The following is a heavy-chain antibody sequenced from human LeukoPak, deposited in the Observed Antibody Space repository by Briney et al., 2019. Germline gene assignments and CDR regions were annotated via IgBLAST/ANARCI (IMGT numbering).Heavy chain of an antibody. CDR2: ISGSGDNT. Sequence: GGSLRLSCAASGFTFSSYAMSWVRQAPGKGLEWVSGISGSGDNTYYADSVKGRFTISRDNSKNTLYVEVNSLGTEDTAAYYCAKGSYYDSSGSFYFDYWGQGTLVTVSS. D-gene: IGHD3-22*01. CDR1: GFTFSSYA. V-gene: IGHV3-23*01. CDR3: AKGSYYDSSGSFYFDY. J-gene: IGHJ4*02.